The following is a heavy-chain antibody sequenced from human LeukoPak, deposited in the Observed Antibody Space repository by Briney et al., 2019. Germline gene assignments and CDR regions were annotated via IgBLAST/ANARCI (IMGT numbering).Heavy chain of an antibody. CDR2: ISSSGSTI. J-gene: IGHJ6*03. V-gene: IGHV3-48*03. D-gene: IGHD5-12*01. CDR1: GFTFSSYE. CDR3: ARLGGVATITPPFGYYYYMDV. Sequence: QPGGSLRLSCAASGFTFSSYEMNWVRQAPGKGLEWVSYISSSGSTIYYADSVKGRFTISRDNAKNSLYLQMNSLRAEDTAVYYCARLGGVATITPPFGYYYYMDVWGKGTTVTVSS.